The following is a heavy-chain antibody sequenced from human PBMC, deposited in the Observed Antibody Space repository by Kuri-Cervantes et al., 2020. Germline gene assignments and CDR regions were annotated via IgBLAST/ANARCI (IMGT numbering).Heavy chain of an antibody. CDR3: ARGTPLIRPGNWFDP. Sequence: GGSLRLSCAASGFTFSSYAMSWVRQAPGKGLEWVAVISYDGSNKYYADSVKGRFTISRDNSKNTLYLQMNSLRAEDTAVYHCARGTPLIRPGNWFDPWGQGTLVTVSS. V-gene: IGHV3-30-3*01. D-gene: IGHD2-21*01. CDR2: ISYDGSNK. J-gene: IGHJ5*02. CDR1: GFTFSSYA.